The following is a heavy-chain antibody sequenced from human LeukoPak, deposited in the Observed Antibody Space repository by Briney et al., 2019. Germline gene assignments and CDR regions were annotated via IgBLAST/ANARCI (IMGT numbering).Heavy chain of an antibody. CDR2: ISYDGSNK. CDR1: GFTFSSYA. CDR3: ARDGSGFRGYCSSTSCSFDY. V-gene: IGHV3-30*04. D-gene: IGHD2-2*01. J-gene: IGHJ4*02. Sequence: GGSLRLSCAASGFTFSSYAMNWVRQAPGKGLEWVAVISYDGSNKYYADSVKGRFTISRDNSKNTLYLQMNSLRAEDTAVYYCARDGSGFRGYCSSTSCSFDYWGQGTLVTVSS.